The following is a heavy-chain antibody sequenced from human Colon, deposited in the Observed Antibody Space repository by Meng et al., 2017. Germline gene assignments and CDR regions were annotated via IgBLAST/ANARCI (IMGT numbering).Heavy chain of an antibody. V-gene: IGHV1-18*01. CDR2: ISAYNGDT. CDR3: ARDSAIVGAKHYFDD. CDR1: GYTFTNNG. Sequence: ASVKVSCKASGYTFTNNGISWVRQAPGQGLEWMGWISAYNGDTHYAQNLQGRVTMTTDTSTNTAYMELRSLRSDDTAVYYCARDSAIVGAKHYFDDWGQGTLVTVSS. J-gene: IGHJ4*02. D-gene: IGHD1-26*01.